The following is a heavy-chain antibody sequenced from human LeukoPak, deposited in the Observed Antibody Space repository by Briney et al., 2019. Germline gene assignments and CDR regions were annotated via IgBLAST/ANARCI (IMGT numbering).Heavy chain of an antibody. D-gene: IGHD1-26*01. Sequence: PGGSLRLSCAASGFTFSSYAMSWVRQAPGKGLEWVSAISGSGGSTYYADSVKGRFTISRDNSKNTLYLQMNSLRAEDTAVYYCARDPYSGTYGDTYYYYMDVWGEGTTVTISS. CDR2: ISGSGGST. CDR1: GFTFSSYA. V-gene: IGHV3-23*01. CDR3: ARDPYSGTYGDTYYYYMDV. J-gene: IGHJ6*03.